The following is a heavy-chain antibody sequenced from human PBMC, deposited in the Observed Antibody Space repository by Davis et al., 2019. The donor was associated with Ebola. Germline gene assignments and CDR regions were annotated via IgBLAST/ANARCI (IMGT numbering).Heavy chain of an antibody. J-gene: IGHJ3*02. CDR1: GFTFSDYY. V-gene: IGHV3-11*05. CDR2: ISSSSSYT. CDR3: ARGAGTMIVVVMAYDAFDI. D-gene: IGHD3-22*01. Sequence: GESLKISCAASGFTFSDYYMSWIRQAPGKGLEWVSYISSSSSYTNYADSVKGRFTISRDNAKNSLYLQMNSLRAEDTAVYYCARGAGTMIVVVMAYDAFDIWGQGTMVTVSS.